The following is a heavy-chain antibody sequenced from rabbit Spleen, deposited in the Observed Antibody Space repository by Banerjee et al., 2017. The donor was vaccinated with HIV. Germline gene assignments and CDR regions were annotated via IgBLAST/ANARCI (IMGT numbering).Heavy chain of an antibody. CDR3: ARDSSSSFSSYGMDL. Sequence: QEQLEESGGGLVKPGGTLTLTCKASGFSFSGGYDMCWVRQAPGKGLEWIACIYADIGGGTDYATWAKGRFTISKTSSTTVTLKMNGLTVADTATYFCARDSSSSFSSYGMDLWGPGTLVTVS. CDR1: GFSFSGGYD. D-gene: IGHD1-1*01. J-gene: IGHJ6*01. CDR2: IYADIGGGT. V-gene: IGHV1S45*01.